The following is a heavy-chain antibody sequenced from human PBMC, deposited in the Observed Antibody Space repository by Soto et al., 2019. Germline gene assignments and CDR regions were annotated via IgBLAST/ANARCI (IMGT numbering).Heavy chain of an antibody. Sequence: AGGSLRLSCAASGFTFSSYAMHWVRQAPGKGLEWVAVISYDGSNKYYADSVKGRFTISRDNSKNTLYLQMNSLRAEDTAVYYCARDLDLPAYYYDSSGSYWFDPWGQGTLVTVSS. D-gene: IGHD3-22*01. CDR3: ARDLDLPAYYYDSSGSYWFDP. CDR2: ISYDGSNK. J-gene: IGHJ5*02. CDR1: GFTFSSYA. V-gene: IGHV3-30-3*01.